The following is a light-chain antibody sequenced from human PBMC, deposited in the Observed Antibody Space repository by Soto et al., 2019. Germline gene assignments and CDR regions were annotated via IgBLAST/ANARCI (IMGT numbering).Light chain of an antibody. J-gene: IGLJ3*02. CDR3: AGWDDSLNGWV. CDR1: SSNIGSKT. CDR2: NNN. Sequence: QSALTQAPSASGTPGQRVTIACSGSSSNIGSKTVNWYQQVPGTAPKLLIYNNNQRPSGVPDRFSGSKSGTSASLAISGLQSEDEADYYCAGWDDSLNGWVFGGGTKLTVL. V-gene: IGLV1-44*01.